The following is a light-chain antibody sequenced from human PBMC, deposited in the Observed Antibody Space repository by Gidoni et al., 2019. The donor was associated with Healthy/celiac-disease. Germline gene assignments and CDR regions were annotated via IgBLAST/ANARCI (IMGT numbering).Light chain of an antibody. J-gene: IGKJ1*01. CDR1: QSVSSY. V-gene: IGKV3-11*01. CDR2: DAS. Sequence: EIVLTHSPATLSLSPGERATLSCRASQSVSSYLAWYQQKPGQAPRRLIYDASNRATGIPARFSGSGSGTDFTLTISSLEPEDFAVYYCQQRSNWPPWTFGQGTKVEIK. CDR3: QQRSNWPPWT.